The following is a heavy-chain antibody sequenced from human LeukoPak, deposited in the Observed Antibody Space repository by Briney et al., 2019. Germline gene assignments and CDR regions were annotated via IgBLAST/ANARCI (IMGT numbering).Heavy chain of an antibody. V-gene: IGHV4-34*01. CDR3: ARGHYGGNGPVTH. CDR2: INHSGST. CDR1: GGSFGGYY. Sequence: SETLSLTCAVYGGSFGGYYWSWIRQPPGKGLEWIGEINHSGSTNYNPSLKSRVTISVDTSKNQFSLKLSSVTAADTAVYYCARGHYGGNGPVTHWGQGTLVTVSS. J-gene: IGHJ4*02. D-gene: IGHD2-15*01.